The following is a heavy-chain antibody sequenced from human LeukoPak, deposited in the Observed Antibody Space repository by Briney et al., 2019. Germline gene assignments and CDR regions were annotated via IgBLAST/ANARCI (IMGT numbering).Heavy chain of an antibody. Sequence: SETLSLTCTVSGGSISSSSYYWGWIRQPPGKGLEWIGSIYYSGSTYYNPSLKSRVTISVDTSKNQFSLKLSSVTAADTAVYYCASHTYYYDSSGYLWSQGTMVTVSS. CDR3: ASHTYYYDSSGYL. CDR2: IYYSGST. J-gene: IGHJ3*01. V-gene: IGHV4-39*01. D-gene: IGHD3-22*01. CDR1: GGSISSSSYY.